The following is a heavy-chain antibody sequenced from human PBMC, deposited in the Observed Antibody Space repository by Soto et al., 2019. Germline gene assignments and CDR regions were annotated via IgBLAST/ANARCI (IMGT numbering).Heavy chain of an antibody. CDR3: ARAGSVTALDY. Sequence: QVQLVESGGGVVQPGRSLRLSCAASGFTFSSYAMHWVRQAPGKGLEWVAVISYDGSNKYYADSVKGRFTISRDNSKNTLYLQMNSLRAEDTAVYYCARAGSVTALDYWGQGTLVIVSS. D-gene: IGHD2-2*01. CDR2: ISYDGSNK. CDR1: GFTFSSYA. V-gene: IGHV3-30-3*01. J-gene: IGHJ4*02.